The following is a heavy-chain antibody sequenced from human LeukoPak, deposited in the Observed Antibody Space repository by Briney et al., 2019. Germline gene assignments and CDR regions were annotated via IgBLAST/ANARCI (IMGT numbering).Heavy chain of an antibody. J-gene: IGHJ5*02. CDR1: GYTFTVYY. Sequence: GASVKVSCKASGYTFTVYYMHWVRQAPGQGLEWMGWINPNSGGTNYAQKFQGRVTMTRDTSISTAYMGLSRLRSDDTAVYYCAKGRVVAGSKSLTYHWFDPWGEGTLVTVSS. V-gene: IGHV1-2*02. D-gene: IGHD6-19*01. CDR3: AKGRVVAGSKSLTYHWFDP. CDR2: INPNSGGT.